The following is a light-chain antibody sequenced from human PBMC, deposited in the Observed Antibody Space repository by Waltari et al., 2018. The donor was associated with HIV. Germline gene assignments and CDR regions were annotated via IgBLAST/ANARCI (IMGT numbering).Light chain of an antibody. J-gene: IGLJ3*02. CDR3: SSYTRNHSLV. V-gene: IGLV2-14*01. Sequence: HSALTPPASVSGSPGPSITLPCSGTVTDLDVFNFVSWYRQYPGLAPQLVLYGVSRRPSGVSLRFSGSKSGDAASLTISGLEAEDEAHYYCSSYTRNHSLVFGGGTKLTVL. CDR2: GVS. CDR1: VTDLDVFNF.